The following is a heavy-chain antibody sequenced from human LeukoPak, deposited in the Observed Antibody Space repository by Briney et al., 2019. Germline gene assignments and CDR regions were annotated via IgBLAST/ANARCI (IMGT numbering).Heavy chain of an antibody. CDR2: ISSSSSYI. CDR3: ATIGTGYYREDS. D-gene: IGHD3/OR15-3a*01. J-gene: IGHJ4*02. CDR1: GFTFSSYS. V-gene: IGHV3-21*01. Sequence: PGGSLRLSCAASGFTFSSYSMNWVRQAPGKGLEWVSSISSSSSYIYYADSVKGRFTISRDNAKNSLYLQMNSLRAEDTALYYCATIGTGYYREDSWGQGTLVTVSS.